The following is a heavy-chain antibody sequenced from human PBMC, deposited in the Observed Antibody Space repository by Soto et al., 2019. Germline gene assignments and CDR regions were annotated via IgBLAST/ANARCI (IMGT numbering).Heavy chain of an antibody. CDR3: APMAPSKYYYDSSGFRPD. Sequence: GGSLRLSCAASGFTFSSYAMSWVRQAPGKGLEWVSAISGSGGSTYYADSVKGRFTISRDNSKNTLYLQMNSLRAEDTAVYYCAPMAPSKYYYDSSGFRPDWGQGTLVTVSS. J-gene: IGHJ4*02. CDR1: GFTFSSYA. CDR2: ISGSGGST. V-gene: IGHV3-23*01. D-gene: IGHD3-22*01.